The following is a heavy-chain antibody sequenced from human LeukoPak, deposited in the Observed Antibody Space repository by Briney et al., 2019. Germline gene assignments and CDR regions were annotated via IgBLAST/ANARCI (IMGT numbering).Heavy chain of an antibody. CDR2: ISSSGSTI. D-gene: IGHD6-6*01. Sequence: PGGSLRLSCAASGFTFRSYEMNWVRQAPGKGLEWVSYISSSGSTIFYADSVKGRFTISRDNAKNSLYLQMNGLRAEDTAVYYCARDLEYTTSSGDYWGQGTLVIVSS. CDR1: GFTFRSYE. J-gene: IGHJ4*02. CDR3: ARDLEYTTSSGDY. V-gene: IGHV3-48*03.